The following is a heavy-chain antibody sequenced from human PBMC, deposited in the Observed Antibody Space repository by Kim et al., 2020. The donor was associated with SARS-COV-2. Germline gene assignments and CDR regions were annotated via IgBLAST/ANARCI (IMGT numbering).Heavy chain of an antibody. J-gene: IGHJ4*02. V-gene: IGHV3-30*02. D-gene: IGHD3-22*01. Sequence: ESVRGRFTITRDSSKNTVYLQMNNLRAEDTAVYYCAKDNSHDSSVWTLFDHWGQGIPVTVSS. CDR3: AKDNSHDSSVWTLFDH.